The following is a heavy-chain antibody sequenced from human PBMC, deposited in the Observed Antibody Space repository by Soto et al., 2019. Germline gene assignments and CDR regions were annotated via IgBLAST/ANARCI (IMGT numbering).Heavy chain of an antibody. J-gene: IGHJ4*02. V-gene: IGHV4-30-4*01. D-gene: IGHD4-17*01. CDR3: ATMGTPVTGLYYFDY. CDR2: ISYSGTT. Sequence: SETLSLTCTVSGGSISSGNYYWSWIRQPPGKGLEWIGFISYSGTTYYNASLWSRASISVDTSKSQFSLDLSSVTAADTAVYYCATMGTPVTGLYYFDYWGQGTLVTVSS. CDR1: GGSISSGNYY.